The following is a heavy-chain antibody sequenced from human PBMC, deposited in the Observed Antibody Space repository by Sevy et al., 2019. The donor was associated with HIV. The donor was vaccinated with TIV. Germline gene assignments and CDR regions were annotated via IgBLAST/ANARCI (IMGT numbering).Heavy chain of an antibody. D-gene: IGHD3-10*01. CDR1: GFTFSGYW. CDR3: ARDRSGRYHVSDNWFDP. CDR2: IKSDGSST. J-gene: IGHJ5*02. Sequence: GGSLRLSCAASGFTFSGYWMHWVRQVPGKGLVWVSRIKSDGSSTSDAASVKGRFTISRDNAKNILYLQMNSLRAEDTAVYYCARDRSGRYHVSDNWFDPWGQGTLVTVSS. V-gene: IGHV3-74*01.